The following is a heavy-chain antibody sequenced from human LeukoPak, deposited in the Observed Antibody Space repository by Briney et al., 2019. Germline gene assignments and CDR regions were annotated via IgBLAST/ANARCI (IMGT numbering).Heavy chain of an antibody. D-gene: IGHD3-3*01. CDR1: GFTFSSYS. J-gene: IGHJ4*02. Sequence: GGSLRLSCAASGFTFSSYSMNWVRQAPGKGLEWVSSTSSSSSYIYYADSVKGRFTISRDNAKNSLYLQMNSLRAEDTAVYYCARDSITIFGVVTLWGQGTLVTVSS. V-gene: IGHV3-21*01. CDR2: TSSSSSYI. CDR3: ARDSITIFGVVTL.